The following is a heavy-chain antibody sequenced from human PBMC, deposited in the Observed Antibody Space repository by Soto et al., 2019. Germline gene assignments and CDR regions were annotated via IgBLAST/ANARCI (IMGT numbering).Heavy chain of an antibody. CDR1: GFTFDDYA. D-gene: IGHD3-3*01. CDR2: ISWNSGSI. J-gene: IGHJ4*02. V-gene: IGHV3-9*01. Sequence: HPGGSLRLSCAASGFTFDDYAMHWVRQAPGKGLEWVSGISWNSGSIGYADSVKGRFTISRDNAKNSLYLQMNSLRAEDTALYYCAKDYTIFGVVITDGYFDYWGQGTLVTVSS. CDR3: AKDYTIFGVVITDGYFDY.